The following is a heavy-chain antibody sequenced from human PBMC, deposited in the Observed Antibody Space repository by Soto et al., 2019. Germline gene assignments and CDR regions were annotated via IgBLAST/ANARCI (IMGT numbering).Heavy chain of an antibody. CDR3: GRGLFYYGSGSHD. CDR1: GFTFSYPY. D-gene: IGHD3-10*01. Sequence: SLRLSCATSGFTFSYPYMDWVRQAPGRGMEWVGRIKNRANSYTTEYAACVKGRFSISREDSRNSEYLQMSSLKTEDTTVYYCGRGLFYYGSGSHDWGQGTLFTVSS. V-gene: IGHV3-72*01. J-gene: IGHJ4*02. CDR2: IKNRANSYTT.